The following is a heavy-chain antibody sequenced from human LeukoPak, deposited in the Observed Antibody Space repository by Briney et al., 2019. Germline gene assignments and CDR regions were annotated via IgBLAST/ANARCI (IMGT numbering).Heavy chain of an antibody. D-gene: IGHD1-26*01. CDR3: ARQVGATPGGFDY. CDR1: GFTFSSYA. Sequence: GGSLRLSCAASGFTFSSYAMSWVRQAPGKGLEWVSAISGSGGSTYYADSVKGRFTISRDNSKNTLYLQMNSLRAEDTAVYYCARQVGATPGGFDYWGQGTLFTVSS. V-gene: IGHV3-23*01. CDR2: ISGSGGST. J-gene: IGHJ4*02.